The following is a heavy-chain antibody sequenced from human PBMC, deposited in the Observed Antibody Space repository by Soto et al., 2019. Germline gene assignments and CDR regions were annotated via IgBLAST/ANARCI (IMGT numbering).Heavy chain of an antibody. V-gene: IGHV4-39*01. Sequence: PSETLSLTCTVSGGSISISSYYWCWILQPPGKGLEWIGSIYYSGSTYYNPSLKSRVTISVDTSKNQFSLKLSSVTAADTAVYYCARVWGSYRASRYYYYGMDVWGQGTTVTVSS. D-gene: IGHD3-16*02. CDR2: IYYSGST. CDR1: GGSISISSYY. J-gene: IGHJ6*02. CDR3: ARVWGSYRASRYYYYGMDV.